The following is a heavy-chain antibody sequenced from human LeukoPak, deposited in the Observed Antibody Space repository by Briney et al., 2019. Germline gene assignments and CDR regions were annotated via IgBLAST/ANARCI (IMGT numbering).Heavy chain of an antibody. CDR2: IKQDGSEK. V-gene: IGHV3-7*01. CDR3: ARDILTMIAHIGYMDV. Sequence: GGSLRPSCAASGFTFSSYWMSWVRQAPGKGLEWVANIKQDGSEKYYVDSVKGRFTISRDNAKNSLYLQMNSLRAEDTAVYYCARDILTMIAHIGYMDVWGKGTTVTVSS. J-gene: IGHJ6*03. CDR1: GFTFSSYW. D-gene: IGHD3-22*01.